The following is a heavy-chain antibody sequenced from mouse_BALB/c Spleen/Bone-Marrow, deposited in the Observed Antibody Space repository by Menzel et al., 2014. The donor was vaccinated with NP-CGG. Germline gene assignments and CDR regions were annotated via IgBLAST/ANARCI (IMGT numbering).Heavy chain of an antibody. CDR2: INPDSSTI. V-gene: IGHV4-1*02. CDR3: ARLGYYGGFAY. Sequence: DVQLVESGGGLVQPGGSLKLSCAASGFDFSRYWMSWVRQAPGKGLEWIGEINPDSSTINYTPSLKDKFIISRHNAKNTLFLQMSKVRSEDTALYYCARLGYYGGFAYWGQGTLVTVSA. D-gene: IGHD2-3*01. J-gene: IGHJ3*01. CDR1: GFDFSRYW.